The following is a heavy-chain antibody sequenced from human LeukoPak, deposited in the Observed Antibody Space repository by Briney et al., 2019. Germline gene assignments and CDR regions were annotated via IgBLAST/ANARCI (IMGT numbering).Heavy chain of an antibody. V-gene: IGHV4-34*01. CDR1: GGSFSGYY. CDR2: INHSGST. D-gene: IGHD3-22*01. CDR3: ARTRRYYYDSTDAFDI. Sequence: PSETLSLTCAVYGGSFSGYYWSRIRQPPGKGLEWIGEINHSGSTNYNPSLKSRVTISVDTSKNQFSLKLSSVTAADTAVYYCARTRRYYYDSTDAFDIWGQGTMVTVSS. J-gene: IGHJ3*02.